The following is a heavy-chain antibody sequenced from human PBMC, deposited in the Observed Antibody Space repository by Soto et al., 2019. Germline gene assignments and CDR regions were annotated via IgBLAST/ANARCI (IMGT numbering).Heavy chain of an antibody. V-gene: IGHV6-1*01. CDR3: ARTLAYCSSTSCYAPWFDS. D-gene: IGHD2-2*01. CDR2: TYYRSKWYN. J-gene: IGHJ5*01. Sequence: PSQTLSLTCAISGDSVSSNSVAWNWIRQSPSRGLEWLGRTYYRSKWYNDYAVSVKSRITINPDTSKNQFSLQLNSVTPEDTAVYYCARTLAYCSSTSCYAPWFDSWGQGTLVTVPQ. CDR1: GDSVSSNSVA.